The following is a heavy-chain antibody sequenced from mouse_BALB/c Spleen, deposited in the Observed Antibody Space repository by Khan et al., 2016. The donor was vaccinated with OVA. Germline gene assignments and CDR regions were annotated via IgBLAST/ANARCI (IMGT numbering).Heavy chain of an antibody. CDR3: ARAGWDVFAY. CDR2: IYPGSDST. V-gene: IGHV1-77*01. CDR1: GYTFTDYV. J-gene: IGHJ3*01. Sequence: QVQLQQSGPELVKPGASVKMSCKASGYTFTDYVMNWVKQRNGQGLEWIGQIYPGSDSTYYNEKFKGKATLTADRTSSTAYMQLSNRTSEDSAVYFCARAGWDVFAYWGQGTLVTGSA. D-gene: IGHD4-1*01.